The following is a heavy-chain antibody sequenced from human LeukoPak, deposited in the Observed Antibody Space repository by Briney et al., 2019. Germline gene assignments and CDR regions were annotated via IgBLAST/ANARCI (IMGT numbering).Heavy chain of an antibody. V-gene: IGHV4-61*01. J-gene: IGHJ4*02. D-gene: IGHD5-18*01. CDR2: IYYSGST. CDR3: ARGSRGYTYG. Sequence: SETLSLTCTVSGASFSSGSYYWSWIRQPPGKGLEWIGYIYYSGSTNYNPSLKSRVTISVDTSKNQFSLKLSSVTAADTAVYYCARGSRGYTYGWGQGTLVTVSS. CDR1: GASFSSGSYY.